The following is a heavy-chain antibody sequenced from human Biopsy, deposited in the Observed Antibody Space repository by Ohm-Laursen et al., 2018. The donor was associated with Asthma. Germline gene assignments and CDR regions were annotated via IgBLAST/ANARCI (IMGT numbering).Heavy chain of an antibody. J-gene: IGHJ6*02. D-gene: IGHD6-13*01. CDR2: IYSGGST. CDR3: ARQPIAEPGTTFYYYYGMDG. CDR1: GFTVTTHY. V-gene: IGHV3-53*01. Sequence: SLRLSCAATGFTVTTHYMSWVRQAPGKGLEWVSVIYSGGSTYYADSVKGRFTISRDSSKNTLFLQMDSLRAEDTAVYYCARQPIAEPGTTFYYYYGMDGWGQGTTVTVSS.